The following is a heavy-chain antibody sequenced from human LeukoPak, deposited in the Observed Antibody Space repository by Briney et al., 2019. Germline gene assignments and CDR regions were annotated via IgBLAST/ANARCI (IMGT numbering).Heavy chain of an antibody. CDR3: ARLATPHSGYAYYFDY. CDR1: GDSITSSHYY. D-gene: IGHD5-12*01. Sequence: PSETLSLTCTISGDSITSSHYYWGWIRQPPGKGLEWIGSIYYSGSTYYNPSLKSRVTISVDTSKNQFSLKLSSVTAADTAVYYCARLATPHSGYAYYFDYWGQGTLVTVSS. CDR2: IYYSGST. J-gene: IGHJ4*02. V-gene: IGHV4-39*01.